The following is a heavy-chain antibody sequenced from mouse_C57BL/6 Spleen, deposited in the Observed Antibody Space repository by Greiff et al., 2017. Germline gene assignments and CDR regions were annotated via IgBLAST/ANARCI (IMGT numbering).Heavy chain of an antibody. Sequence: QVQLQQSGAELVKPGASVKMSCKASGYTFTSYWITWVKQRPGQGLEWIGDIYPGSGSTNYNEKFKSKATLTVDTSSSTAYMQLSSLTSEDSAVYYCARGNYGIYAMDYWGQGTSVTVSS. CDR2: IYPGSGST. CDR3: ARGNYGIYAMDY. J-gene: IGHJ4*01. D-gene: IGHD2-1*01. V-gene: IGHV1-55*01. CDR1: GYTFTSYW.